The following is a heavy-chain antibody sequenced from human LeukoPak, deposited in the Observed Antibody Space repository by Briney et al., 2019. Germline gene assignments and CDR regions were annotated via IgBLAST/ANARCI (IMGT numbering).Heavy chain of an antibody. CDR3: ARSGLWFGELMGY. Sequence: PSETLSLTCTVSGGSISSYYWSWIRQPPGKGLEWIGYIYYSGSTNYNPSLKGRVTVSVDTSKSQFSLKLSSVTAADTAVYYCARSGLWFGELMGYWGQGTLVTVSS. CDR2: IYYSGST. D-gene: IGHD3-10*01. V-gene: IGHV4-59*01. J-gene: IGHJ4*02. CDR1: GGSISSYY.